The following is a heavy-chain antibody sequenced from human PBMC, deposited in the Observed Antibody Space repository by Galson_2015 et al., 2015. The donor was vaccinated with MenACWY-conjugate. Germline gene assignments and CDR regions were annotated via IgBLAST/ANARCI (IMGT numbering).Heavy chain of an antibody. D-gene: IGHD1-1*01. J-gene: IGHJ4*02. CDR3: ARDNNWSFDS. Sequence: SLRLSCAASGFTFNNYWMHWVRQPPGKGLEWISYIKADGSFSNYADSVKGRFTISTDNTKNMVYLHMDGLGDEDTAVYFYARDNNWSFDSWVQGTLVTVSS. V-gene: IGHV3-74*01. CDR2: IKADGSFS. CDR1: GFTFNNYW.